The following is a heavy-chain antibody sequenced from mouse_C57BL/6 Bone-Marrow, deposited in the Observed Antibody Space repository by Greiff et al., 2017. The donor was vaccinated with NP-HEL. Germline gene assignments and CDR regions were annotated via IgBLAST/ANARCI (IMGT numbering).Heavy chain of an antibody. CDR1: GFTFSDYG. CDR3: AKGTGPFAY. D-gene: IGHD4-1*01. Sequence: EVNLVESGGGLVKPGGSLKLSCAASGFTFSDYGMHWVRQAPEKGLEWVAYISSGSSTIYYADTVKGRFTISRDNAKNTLFLQMTSLRSEDTAMYYCAKGTGPFAYWGQGTLVTVSA. CDR2: ISSGSSTI. J-gene: IGHJ3*01. V-gene: IGHV5-17*01.